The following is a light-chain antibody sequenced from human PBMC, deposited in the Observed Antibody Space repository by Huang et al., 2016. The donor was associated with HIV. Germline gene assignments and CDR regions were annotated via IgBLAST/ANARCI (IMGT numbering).Light chain of an antibody. Sequence: DIVMTQSPDSLAVSLGERATINCKSSQFVLVRFNNKNYLAWYQQKQGQPPKLLVHWESTREPGIPDRFSGSGSGTDFTLTISSLEADDVAVYFFQQFASIPPTFGQGTKVEI. CDR3: QQFASIPPT. J-gene: IGKJ1*01. V-gene: IGKV4-1*01. CDR1: QFVLVRFNNKNY. CDR2: WES.